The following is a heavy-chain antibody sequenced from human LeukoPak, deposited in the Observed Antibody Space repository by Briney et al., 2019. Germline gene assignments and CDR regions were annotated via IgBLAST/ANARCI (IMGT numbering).Heavy chain of an antibody. CDR3: AKERASRLPFDY. Sequence: PGGSLRLSCAASGFTFSNYGMNWVRQAPGKGLEWVTAISASGGNTYYADSVKGRFTISRDNAKDTLYLQMNSLRAEDTARYYCAKERASRLPFDYWGQGTLVTVSS. D-gene: IGHD6-25*01. V-gene: IGHV3-23*01. CDR2: ISASGGNT. J-gene: IGHJ4*02. CDR1: GFTFSNYG.